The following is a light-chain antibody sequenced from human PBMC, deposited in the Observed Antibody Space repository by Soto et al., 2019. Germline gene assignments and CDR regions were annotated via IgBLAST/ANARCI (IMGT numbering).Light chain of an antibody. CDR3: QQYDSFSVT. J-gene: IGKJ5*01. CDR1: QRISGW. CDR2: DVS. V-gene: IGKV1-5*01. Sequence: DIPMTQSPSTLSASVGDTVTITCRASQRISGWLAWHQQKQGKXHKLLIYDVSALKRGVPPRFSGSGSGTAGTITISSLQPEDGATYDGQQYDSFSVTFGQGTRLEI.